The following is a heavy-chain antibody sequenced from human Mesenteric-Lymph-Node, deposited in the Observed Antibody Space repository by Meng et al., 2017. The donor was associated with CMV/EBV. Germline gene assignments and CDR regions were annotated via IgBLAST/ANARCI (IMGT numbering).Heavy chain of an antibody. Sequence: SETLSLTCTVSGGSISSYYWSWIRQPPGKGLEWIGYIYYSGSTSYNPSLKSRVTISVDTSKNQFSLKLSSVTAADTAVYYCARDLHSSGFDYWGQGTLVTVSS. J-gene: IGHJ4*02. CDR1: GGSISSYY. D-gene: IGHD6-19*01. CDR3: ARDLHSSGFDY. CDR2: IYYSGST. V-gene: IGHV4-59*01.